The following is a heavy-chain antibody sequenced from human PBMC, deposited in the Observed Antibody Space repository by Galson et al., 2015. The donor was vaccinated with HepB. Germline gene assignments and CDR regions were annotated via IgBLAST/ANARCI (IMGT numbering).Heavy chain of an antibody. CDR3: VRDFGEGHIDF. V-gene: IGHV1-18*01. Sequence: SVKVSCKASGYTFSSYGLDWVRQAPGQGLEWMGWNSAYNGNTNYAQRFQDRVTMTTDASTNTAYMELRSLTSDDTAVYYCVRDFGEGHIDFWGQGTLVTVSS. D-gene: IGHD4-17*01. CDR2: NSAYNGNT. J-gene: IGHJ4*02. CDR1: GYTFSSYG.